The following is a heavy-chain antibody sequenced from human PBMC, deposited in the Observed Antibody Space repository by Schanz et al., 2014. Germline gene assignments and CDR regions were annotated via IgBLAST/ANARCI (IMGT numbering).Heavy chain of an antibody. Sequence: EVQLLESGGGLVQPGGSLRLSCAASGFNFSDYAMCWVRQAPGKGLEWVSSISGDHRNTFYADSVKGRFTISRDNSKNTLYLQMNSLRAEDTAVYFCAKIERNEDWGQGTLVTVSS. CDR3: AKIERNED. CDR2: ISGDHRNT. J-gene: IGHJ4*02. CDR1: GFNFSDYA. D-gene: IGHD1-1*01. V-gene: IGHV3-23*01.